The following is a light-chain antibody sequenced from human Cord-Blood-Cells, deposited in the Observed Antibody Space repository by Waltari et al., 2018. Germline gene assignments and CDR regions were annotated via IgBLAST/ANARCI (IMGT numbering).Light chain of an antibody. V-gene: IGLV2-23*01. CDR1: SSDVGSYTL. J-gene: IGLJ3*02. Sequence: QSALTQPASVSGSPGQSITISCTGTSSDVGSYTLVSWYQPHPGKAPKLMIYEGSKRPSGVSKRLSGSKSGNTASLTISGLQAEDEADYYCCSYAGSSTWVFGGGTKLTVL. CDR2: EGS. CDR3: CSYAGSSTWV.